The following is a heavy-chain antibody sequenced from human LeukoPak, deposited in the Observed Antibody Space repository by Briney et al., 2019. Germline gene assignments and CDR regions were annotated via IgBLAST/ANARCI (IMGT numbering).Heavy chain of an antibody. V-gene: IGHV1-2*02. CDR3: ARGSSIHVLLYHYYYMDV. D-gene: IGHD2-2*01. J-gene: IGHJ6*03. CDR1: GYTFTGYY. Sequence: ASVKVFCKASGYTFTGYYMHWVRQAPGQGLEWMGWINPSSGRTNYAQNFQDRVAMTRDTSISTAYMELSSLRSDDTAVYYCARGSSIHVLLYHYYYMDVWGKGTTVAVSS. CDR2: INPSSGRT.